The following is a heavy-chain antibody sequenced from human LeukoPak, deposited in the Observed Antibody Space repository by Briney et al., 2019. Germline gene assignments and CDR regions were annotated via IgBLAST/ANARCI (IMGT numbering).Heavy chain of an antibody. CDR3: ARVTTVTRSPWSWGPKKIGQEVNWFDP. J-gene: IGHJ5*02. D-gene: IGHD4-17*01. V-gene: IGHV1-18*01. Sequence: ASLRVSCKASGYTFSDYFITWVRQAPGQGLEWMGWISPYNADTNYAQNFQGRVTMTTDRSTRTAYMELRNLRSDDTAVYYCARVTTVTRSPWSWGPKKIGQEVNWFDPWGQGTLITVS. CDR2: ISPYNADT. CDR1: GYTFSDYF.